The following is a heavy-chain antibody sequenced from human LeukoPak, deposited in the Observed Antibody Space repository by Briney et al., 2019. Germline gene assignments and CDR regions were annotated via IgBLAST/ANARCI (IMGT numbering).Heavy chain of an antibody. CDR3: AKDRDYGDPYYYMDV. CDR1: GFAFNTYT. J-gene: IGHJ6*03. D-gene: IGHD4-17*01. Sequence: GGSLRLSCAASGFAFNTYTLNWVRQAPGKGLEWVACISSSGSYTYYANSVKGRFTVSRDNAKNSLFLQMNSLRAEDTAVYYCAKDRDYGDPYYYMDVWGKGTTVTISS. V-gene: IGHV3-21*01. CDR2: ISSSGSYT.